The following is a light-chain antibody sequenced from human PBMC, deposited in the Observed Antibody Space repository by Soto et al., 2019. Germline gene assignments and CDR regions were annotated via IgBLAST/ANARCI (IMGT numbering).Light chain of an antibody. CDR1: YRDVGGYNY. CDR3: SSYTSSSSQV. CDR2: DVS. V-gene: IGLV2-14*01. Sequence: QSVLTQPASVSGSPGQSITISCTGTYRDVGGYNYVAWYQQYPGKAPKLMIYDVSFRPSGVSNRFSGSKSDITASLTISGLQAEDEADYYCSSYTSSSSQVFGTGTKVTV. J-gene: IGLJ1*01.